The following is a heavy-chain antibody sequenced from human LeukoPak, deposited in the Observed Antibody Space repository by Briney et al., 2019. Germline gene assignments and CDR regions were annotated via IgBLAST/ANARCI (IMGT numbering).Heavy chain of an antibody. V-gene: IGHV3-30*03. J-gene: IGHJ4*02. CDR2: ISYDGSNK. Sequence: GGSLRLSCAASGFTFSSYGMHWVRQAPGKGLEWVAVISYDGSNKYYADSVKGRFTISRDNSKNTLYLQMNSLRAEDTAVYYCASFASNLIGLDYWGQGTLVTVSS. D-gene: IGHD3-16*02. CDR1: GFTFSSYG. CDR3: ASFASNLIGLDY.